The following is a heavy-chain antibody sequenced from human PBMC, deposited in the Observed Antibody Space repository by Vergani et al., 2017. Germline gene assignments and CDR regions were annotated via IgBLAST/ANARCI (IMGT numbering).Heavy chain of an antibody. Sequence: EVQLVESGGGLVKPGGSLRLSCAASGFTFSSYSMNWVRQAPGKGLEWVSSISSSSSYIYYADSVKGRFTISRDNAKNSLYLQMNSLRAEDTAVYYCAKALESAAAVGDAFDIWGQGTMVTVSS. J-gene: IGHJ3*02. CDR1: GFTFSSYS. V-gene: IGHV3-21*04. D-gene: IGHD6-13*01. CDR2: ISSSSSYI. CDR3: AKALESAAAVGDAFDI.